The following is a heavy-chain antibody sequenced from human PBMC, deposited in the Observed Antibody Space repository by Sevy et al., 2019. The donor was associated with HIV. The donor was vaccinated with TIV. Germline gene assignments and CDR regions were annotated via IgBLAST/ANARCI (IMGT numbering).Heavy chain of an antibody. J-gene: IGHJ4*02. Sequence: GGSLRLSCAASGFTFSSYAMSWVRQAPGKGLEWVSSINSISTYIYYADSVKGRFTISRDNAKNSLYLQMNSLRAEDTAVYYCARGPDYYDSSGYYYQWGQGTLVIVSS. D-gene: IGHD3-22*01. CDR2: INSISTYI. CDR3: ARGPDYYDSSGYYYQ. CDR1: GFTFSSYA. V-gene: IGHV3-21*01.